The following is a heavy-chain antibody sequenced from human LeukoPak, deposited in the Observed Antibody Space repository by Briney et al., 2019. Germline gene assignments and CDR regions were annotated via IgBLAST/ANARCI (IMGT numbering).Heavy chain of an antibody. D-gene: IGHD3-10*01. CDR1: GFTFSRNV. CDR3: ARGGIPTGSYYYFYYMDV. J-gene: IGHJ6*03. V-gene: IGHV3-30*01. CDR2: ISYDGNNK. Sequence: GGSLRLSCAASGFTFSRNVMHWVRQAPGKGLEWVALISYDGNNKFYADSVKGRFTISRDNSRNTLYLQMNSLRGEDAAVYSCARGGIPTGSYYYFYYMDVWGKGTAVTVSS.